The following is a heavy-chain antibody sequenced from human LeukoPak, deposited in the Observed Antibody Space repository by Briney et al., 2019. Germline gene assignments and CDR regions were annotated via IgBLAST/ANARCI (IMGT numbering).Heavy chain of an antibody. CDR2: IYHNGGA. CDR3: ARDPRWLTPDCTSTSCYENYFDP. V-gene: IGHV4-38-2*02. CDR1: GYSINNGYQ. D-gene: IGHD2-2*01. Sequence: PSETLSLTCAVSGYSINNGYQWAWIRPSPGRGLEWIGSIYHNGGAPYNPSLRSRVVISVDTSNNQFSLRLSSVTVADTAVYYCARDPRWLTPDCTSTSCYENYFDPWGRGTLVTVSS. J-gene: IGHJ5*02.